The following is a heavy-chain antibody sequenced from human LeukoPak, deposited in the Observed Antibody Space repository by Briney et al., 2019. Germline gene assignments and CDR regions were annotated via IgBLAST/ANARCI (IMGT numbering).Heavy chain of an antibody. J-gene: IGHJ6*03. CDR3: ARYCSGGSCYGYYYMDV. V-gene: IGHV4-4*07. Sequence: SETLSLTCTVSGGSISSYSWTWIRQPAGKGLEWIGRIYSSGSTKYNPSLKSQVTMSVDTSKNQFSLKLSSVTAADTAVYYCARYCSGGSCYGYYYMDVWGKGTTVTVSS. CDR2: IYSSGST. D-gene: IGHD2-15*01. CDR1: GGSISSYS.